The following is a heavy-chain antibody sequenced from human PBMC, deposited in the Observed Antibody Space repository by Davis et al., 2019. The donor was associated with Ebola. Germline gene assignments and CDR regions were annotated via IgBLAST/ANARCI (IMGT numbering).Heavy chain of an antibody. V-gene: IGHV3-7*03. D-gene: IGHD3-3*01. J-gene: IGHJ6*04. CDR1: GFTFSSYW. CDR3: AKDLRFLEWLLQNYYGMDV. Sequence: GGSLRLSCAASGFTFSSYWMSWVRQAPGKGLEWVANIKQDGSEKYYVDSLKGRFTISRDNSKNTVYLQMNSLRAEDTAVYYCAKDLRFLEWLLQNYYGMDVWGKGTTVTVSS. CDR2: IKQDGSEK.